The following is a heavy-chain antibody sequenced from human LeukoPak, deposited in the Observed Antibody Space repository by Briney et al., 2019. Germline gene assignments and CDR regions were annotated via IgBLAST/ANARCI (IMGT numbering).Heavy chain of an antibody. D-gene: IGHD6-19*01. CDR1: GGSISSSSYY. V-gene: IGHV4-39*07. Sequence: SETLSLTCTVSGGSISSSSYYWGWIRQPPGKGLEWIGSIYYSGSTYYNPSLKSRVTISVDTSKNQFSLKLSSVSAADTAVYYCAREPPGSGWPKKGAFDIWGQGTMVTVSS. J-gene: IGHJ3*02. CDR2: IYYSGST. CDR3: AREPPGSGWPKKGAFDI.